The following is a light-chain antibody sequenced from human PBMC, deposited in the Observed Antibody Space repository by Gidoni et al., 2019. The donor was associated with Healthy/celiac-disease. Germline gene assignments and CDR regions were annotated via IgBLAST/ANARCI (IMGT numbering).Light chain of an antibody. CDR1: QSVSSY. V-gene: IGKV3-11*01. Sequence: VLTQSPATLSLSPGERATLPCRASQSVSSYLTWYQQKPGQAPRLLIDDASNRAADIPAMFSGSGAGTDFTITSSSLDAEDFAVYYWQQRSNWGTFGQGTKVEIK. CDR3: QQRSNWGT. J-gene: IGKJ1*01. CDR2: DAS.